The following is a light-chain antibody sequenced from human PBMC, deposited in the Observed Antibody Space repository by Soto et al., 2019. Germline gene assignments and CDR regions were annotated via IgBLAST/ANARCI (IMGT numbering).Light chain of an antibody. Sequence: QSVVTQPPSVSGAPGQRGTISCTGSSSNIGAGYDVHWYQQLPGTAPKLLIYGNSNRPSGVPDRFSGSKSGTSASLAITGLQAEDEADYDCQAYDSSLSGTDVVFGGWPQLTVL. CDR3: QAYDSSLSGTDVV. V-gene: IGLV1-40*01. CDR2: GNS. CDR1: SSNIGAGYD. J-gene: IGLJ2*01.